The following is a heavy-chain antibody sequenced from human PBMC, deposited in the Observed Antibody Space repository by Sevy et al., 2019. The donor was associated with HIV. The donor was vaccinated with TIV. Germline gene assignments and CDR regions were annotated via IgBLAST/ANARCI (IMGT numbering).Heavy chain of an antibody. CDR2: ISSSSSYI. CDR1: GFTFSSYS. V-gene: IGHV3-21*01. CDR3: ARDRPLYYDFWSGYYSDYYYYGMDV. J-gene: IGHJ6*02. D-gene: IGHD3-3*01. Sequence: GGSLRLSCAASGFTFSSYSMNWVRQAPGKGLEWVSSISSSSSYIYYADSVKGRFTISRDNAKNSLYLQMNSLRAEDTAVXXXARDRPLYYDFWSGYYSDYYYYGMDVWGQGTTVTVSS.